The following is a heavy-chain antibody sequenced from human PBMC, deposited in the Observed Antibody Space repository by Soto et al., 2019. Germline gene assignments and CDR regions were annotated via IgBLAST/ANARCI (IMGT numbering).Heavy chain of an antibody. CDR2: IYYSGST. CDR3: ARDVLDGKFDY. J-gene: IGHJ4*02. Sequence: SETLSLTCTVSGGSISSYYWSWIRQPPGKGLEWIGYIYYSGSTNYNPSLKSRVTISVDTSKNQFSLKLSSVTAADTAVYYCARDVLDGKFDYWGQGTLVTVSS. CDR1: GGSISSYY. V-gene: IGHV4-59*01. D-gene: IGHD3-3*02.